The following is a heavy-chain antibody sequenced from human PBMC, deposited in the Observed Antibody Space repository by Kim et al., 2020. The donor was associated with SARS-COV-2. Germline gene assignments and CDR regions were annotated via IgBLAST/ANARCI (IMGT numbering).Heavy chain of an antibody. CDR1: VFTFSTSP. V-gene: IGHV3-23*01. J-gene: IGHJ4*02. D-gene: IGHD1-26*01. Sequence: GGSLRLSCVASVFTFSTSPMGWVRQASGKGLQLVSRLSLDSTGTYYADSVKGRVTMSSDKSNNMLYLHMNSLRVEDTAVYYCAKGVINSGFDYWGQGTQVTVSS. CDR3: AKGVINSGFDY. CDR2: LSLDSTGT.